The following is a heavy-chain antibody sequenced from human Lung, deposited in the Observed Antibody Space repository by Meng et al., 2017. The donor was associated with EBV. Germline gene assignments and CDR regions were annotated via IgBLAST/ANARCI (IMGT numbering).Heavy chain of an antibody. V-gene: IGHV3-21*01. Sequence: EVQLVESGGGLVKPGGSLRLSCAASGFTFSSYSMNWVRQAPGKGLEWVSSISSSSSYIYYADSVKGRFTISRDNAKNSLYLQMNSLRAEDTAVYYCARAAAGTDCFDYWGHGTLVTVSS. D-gene: IGHD6-13*01. J-gene: IGHJ4*01. CDR1: GFTFSSYS. CDR2: ISSSSSYI. CDR3: ARAAAGTDCFDY.